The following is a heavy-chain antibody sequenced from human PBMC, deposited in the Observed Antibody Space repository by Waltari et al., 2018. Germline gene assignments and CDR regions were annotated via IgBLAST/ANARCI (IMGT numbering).Heavy chain of an antibody. J-gene: IGHJ3*02. CDR1: GYTLTELS. CDR2: FVPEDVET. D-gene: IGHD6-13*01. Sequence: QVQLVQSGAEVKKPGASVKVSCKVAGYTLTELSMQWVRQAPGQGLEWMGGFVPEDVETTYAQKFQGRVTMTEDTSTDTAYMGLSRLRSEDTAVYYCATDLGAAAGYAFDIWGQGTMVTVSS. V-gene: IGHV1-24*01. CDR3: ATDLGAAAGYAFDI.